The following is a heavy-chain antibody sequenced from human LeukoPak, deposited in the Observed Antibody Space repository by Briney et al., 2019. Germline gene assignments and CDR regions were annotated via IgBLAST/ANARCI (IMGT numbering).Heavy chain of an antibody. CDR3: ATLPWVSVVDYHYYGMDV. CDR2: FDPEDGET. J-gene: IGHJ6*02. Sequence: ASVKVSCKVSGYTLTELSMHWVRQAPGKGLEWMGGFDPEDGETIYAQKFQGRVTMTEDTSTDTAYMELSSLRSEDTAVYYCATLPWVSVVDYHYYGMDVWGQGTTVTVSS. V-gene: IGHV1-24*01. D-gene: IGHD3-22*01. CDR1: GYTLTELS.